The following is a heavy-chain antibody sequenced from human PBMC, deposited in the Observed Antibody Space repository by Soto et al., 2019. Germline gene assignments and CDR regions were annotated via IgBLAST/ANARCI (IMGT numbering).Heavy chain of an antibody. V-gene: IGHV3-15*07. CDR3: TTGEWLVLDYDYFGMAV. CDR2: IKSKTDGGTT. CDR1: SAS. Sequence: SASLNYFRQAPGKGLEWVGRIKSKTDGGTTDYAAPVKGRFTISRDDSKNTLYLQMNSLKTEDTAVYYCTTGEWLVLDYDYFGMAVWGQGTTVTVSS. D-gene: IGHD6-19*01. J-gene: IGHJ6*02.